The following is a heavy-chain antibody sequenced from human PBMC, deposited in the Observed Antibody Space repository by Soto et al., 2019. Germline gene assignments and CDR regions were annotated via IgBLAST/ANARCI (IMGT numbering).Heavy chain of an antibody. Sequence: GGSLRLSCAASGFTFDDYAMHWVRQAPGKGLEWVSGISWNSGIIDYAAPVKGRFILSRDDSKNMLYLQMNSLKTEDTAMYYCTVYGGKGAFDSWGQGTLVTVSS. CDR1: GFTFDDYA. V-gene: IGHV3-9*01. J-gene: IGHJ4*02. CDR2: ISWNSGII. CDR3: TVYGGKGAFDS. D-gene: IGHD4-17*01.